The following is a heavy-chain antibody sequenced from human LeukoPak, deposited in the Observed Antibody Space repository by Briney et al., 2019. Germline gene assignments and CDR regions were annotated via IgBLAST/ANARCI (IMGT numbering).Heavy chain of an antibody. D-gene: IGHD3-22*01. J-gene: IGHJ4*02. CDR3: ARGWSYYYDSSGGLDY. CDR2: ISSDGSNE. CDR1: GFSFSSYA. Sequence: GRSLRLSCAASGFSFSSYAMRWVRQAPGKGLEWVSVISSDGSNEYYADSVKGRFTISRDNSKNTLYLQVNSLRAEDTAVYFCARGWSYYYDSSGGLDYWGQGTLVTVSS. V-gene: IGHV3-30*01.